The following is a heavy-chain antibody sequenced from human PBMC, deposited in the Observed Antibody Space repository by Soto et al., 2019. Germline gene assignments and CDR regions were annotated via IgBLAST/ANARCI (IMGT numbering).Heavy chain of an antibody. J-gene: IGHJ5*02. D-gene: IGHD2-15*01. Sequence: QVQLQQWGAGLLKPSETLSLTCAVYGGSFSGYYWSWIRQPPGKGLEWIGEINHSGSTNYNPSLKSRVTISVDTSKNQFSLKLSSVTAADTAVYYCARGQEEPNCSGGSCYEQNWFDPWGQGTLVTVSS. CDR3: ARGQEEPNCSGGSCYEQNWFDP. CDR2: INHSGST. CDR1: GGSFSGYY. V-gene: IGHV4-34*01.